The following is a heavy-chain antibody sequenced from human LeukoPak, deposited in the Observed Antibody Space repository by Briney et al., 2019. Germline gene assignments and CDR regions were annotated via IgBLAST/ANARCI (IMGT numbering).Heavy chain of an antibody. J-gene: IGHJ4*02. Sequence: GASVKVSCKASGYTFTGYYMHWVRQAPGQGLEWMGRINPNSGGTNYAQKFQGRVTMTRDTSISTAYMELSRLRSDDTAVYYCARVKMITVTTYDYWGQGTLVTVSS. V-gene: IGHV1-2*06. CDR3: ARVKMITVTTYDY. D-gene: IGHD4-17*01. CDR1: GYTFTGYY. CDR2: INPNSGGT.